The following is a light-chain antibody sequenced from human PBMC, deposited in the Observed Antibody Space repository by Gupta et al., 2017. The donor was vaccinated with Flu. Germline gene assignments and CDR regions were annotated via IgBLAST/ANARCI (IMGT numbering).Light chain of an antibody. V-gene: IGKV3-20*01. Sequence: ERATLSCRASQSLRNNYLAWYQQKPGQAPRLLIYGISNRATGIPDRFSGSGSGTDLTLTISRLEPEDFAVYYCQQYGNIPLTSGGGTKVEIK. J-gene: IGKJ4*01. CDR3: QQYGNIPLT. CDR1: QSLRNNY. CDR2: GIS.